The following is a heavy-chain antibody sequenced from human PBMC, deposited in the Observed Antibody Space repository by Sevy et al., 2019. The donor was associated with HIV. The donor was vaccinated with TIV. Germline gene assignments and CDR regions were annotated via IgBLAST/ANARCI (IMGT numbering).Heavy chain of an antibody. J-gene: IGHJ4*02. Sequence: GGSLRLSCAASGFTFSRFWMSWVRQAPGKGLEWEANINQDGSERYYVDSVKGRFTISRDNAKNSLYLQMNSLRGEDTAVFFCARGGVLEWPLGPFDYWGQGTLVTVSS. CDR1: GFTFSRFW. CDR3: ARGGVLEWPLGPFDY. CDR2: INQDGSER. V-gene: IGHV3-7*03. D-gene: IGHD3-3*01.